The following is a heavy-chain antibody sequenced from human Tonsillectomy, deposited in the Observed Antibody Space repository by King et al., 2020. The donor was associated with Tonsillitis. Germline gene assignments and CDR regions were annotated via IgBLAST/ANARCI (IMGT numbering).Heavy chain of an antibody. Sequence: QLVQSGAEVKKPGASVKVSCKASGYTFTSYYMHWVRQAPGQGLEWMGIINPSAGSTSYARKFQGRVTMTRDTSTSTVYMELSSLRSEDTAVYYCARAFQYYYGSGRPPSYWGQGTLVTVSS. D-gene: IGHD3-10*01. CDR2: INPSAGST. J-gene: IGHJ4*02. V-gene: IGHV1-46*03. CDR1: GYTFTSYY. CDR3: ARAFQYYYGSGRPPSY.